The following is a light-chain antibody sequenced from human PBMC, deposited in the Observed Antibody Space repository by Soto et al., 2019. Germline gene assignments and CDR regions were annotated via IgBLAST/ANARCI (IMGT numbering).Light chain of an antibody. CDR2: EVR. CDR3: SSYTTSSTLGV. CDR1: SSDVGASNY. Sequence: QSALTQPASVSGSPGQSITISCTGTSSDVGASNYVSSYQQHPGKAPKLMIYEVRNRPSGVSNRFAGSKSGNTASLTISGLQAEDEADYYCSSYTTSSTLGVFGGGTKLTVL. V-gene: IGLV2-14*01. J-gene: IGLJ3*02.